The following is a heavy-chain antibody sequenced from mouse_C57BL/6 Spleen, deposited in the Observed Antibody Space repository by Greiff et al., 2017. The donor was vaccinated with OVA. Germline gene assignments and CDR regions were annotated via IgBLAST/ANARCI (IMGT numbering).Heavy chain of an antibody. CDR1: GYTFTSYW. V-gene: IGHV1-74*01. D-gene: IGHD2-5*01. CDR2: IHPSDSDT. CDR3: ACPRHSNPFAY. J-gene: IGHJ3*01. Sequence: QVQLKQPGAELVKPGASVKVSCKASGYTFTSYWMHWVKQRPGQGLEWIGRIHPSDSDTNYNQKFKGKATLTVDKSSSTAYMQLSSLTSEDSAVYYCACPRHSNPFAYWGQGTLVTVSA.